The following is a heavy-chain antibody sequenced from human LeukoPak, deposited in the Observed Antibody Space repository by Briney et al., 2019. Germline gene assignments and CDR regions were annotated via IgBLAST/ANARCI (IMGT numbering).Heavy chain of an antibody. CDR3: ARFRSGFGFDY. V-gene: IGHV1-2*02. J-gene: IGHJ4*02. Sequence: ASVKVSCKASGYTFTDYYMHWVRQAPGQGLESMGWVNPSNGDTNYVQKFRDRVTLTGDTSFSTGYMELSRLTSDDTAVYFCARFRSGFGFDYWGQGTLVTVSS. D-gene: IGHD3-3*01. CDR1: GYTFTDYY. CDR2: VNPSNGDT.